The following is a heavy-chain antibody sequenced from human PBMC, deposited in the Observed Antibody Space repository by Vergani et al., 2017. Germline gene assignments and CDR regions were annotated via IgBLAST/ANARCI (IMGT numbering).Heavy chain of an antibody. V-gene: IGHV3-15*01. CDR1: GFTFSNAW. Sequence: EVQLVESGGGLVKPGGSLRLSCAASGFTFSNAWMSWVRQAPGKGLEWVGRIKSKTDGGTTDYAAPVKGRFTISRDDSKNTLYLQMNSLKTEDTAVYYCAKARGTRNRLEWLSFDAFDIWGQGTMVTVSS. CDR3: AKARGTRNRLEWLSFDAFDI. J-gene: IGHJ3*02. CDR2: IKSKTDGGTT. D-gene: IGHD3-3*01.